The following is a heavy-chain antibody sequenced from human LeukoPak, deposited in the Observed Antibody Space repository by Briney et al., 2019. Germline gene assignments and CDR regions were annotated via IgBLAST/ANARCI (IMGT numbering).Heavy chain of an antibody. D-gene: IGHD3-22*01. CDR2: IYYSGST. J-gene: IGHJ4*02. Sequence: SETLSLTCTVSGYSISSGYYWGWIRQPPGKGLEWIGSIYYSGSTYYNPSLKSRVTISVDTSKNQFSLKLSSVTAADTAVYYCATGGRITMIVVRYFDYWGQGTLVTVSS. CDR3: ATGGRITMIVVRYFDY. V-gene: IGHV4-38-2*02. CDR1: GYSISSGYY.